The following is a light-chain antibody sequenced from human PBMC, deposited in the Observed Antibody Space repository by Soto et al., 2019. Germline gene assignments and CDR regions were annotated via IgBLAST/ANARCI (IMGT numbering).Light chain of an antibody. J-gene: IGKJ2*01. CDR1: QSISSW. Sequence: DIQMTQSPSTLSASVGDRVTITCRASQSISSWLAWYQRKPGKAPKLLIYKASSLESGVPSRFSGSGSGTEFTLTISSLQPDDFATYYCQQYNSDPYTFGQGPKLEIK. CDR3: QQYNSDPYT. CDR2: KAS. V-gene: IGKV1-5*03.